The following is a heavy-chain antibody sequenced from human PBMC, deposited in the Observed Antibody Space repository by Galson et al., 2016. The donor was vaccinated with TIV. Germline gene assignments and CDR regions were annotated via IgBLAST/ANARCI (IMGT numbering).Heavy chain of an antibody. V-gene: IGHV1-46*01. CDR1: GYTFTSYN. CDR3: ARDGLYCSGGSCYTDWYFDL. J-gene: IGHJ2*01. CDR2: INPSGGNT. Sequence: SVKVSCKASGYTFTSYNMHWVRQAPGQGPEWMGIINPSGGNTEYAQKFQGRVTMTRDTSTSTVYMELNGLRSEDTAVYYCARDGLYCSGGSCYTDWYFDLWGRGTLVTVSS. D-gene: IGHD2-15*01.